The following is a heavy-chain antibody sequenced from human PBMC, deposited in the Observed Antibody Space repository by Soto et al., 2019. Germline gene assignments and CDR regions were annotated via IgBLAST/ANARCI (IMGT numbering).Heavy chain of an antibody. D-gene: IGHD6-13*01. J-gene: IGHJ6*02. CDR3: ASQTIAEYGMDV. Sequence: GGSLRLSCAASGFTFSSYGMHWVRQAPGKGLEWVAVIWYDGSNKYYADSVKGRLTISRDNSKNTLYLQMNSLRAEDTAVYYCASQTIAEYGMDVWGQGTTVTVS. CDR2: IWYDGSNK. CDR1: GFTFSSYG. V-gene: IGHV3-33*01.